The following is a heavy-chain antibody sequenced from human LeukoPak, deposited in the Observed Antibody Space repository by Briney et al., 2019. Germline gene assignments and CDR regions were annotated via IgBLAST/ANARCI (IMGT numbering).Heavy chain of an antibody. CDR3: ARADDGDYVGYYYYYGMDV. Sequence: GGSLRLSCAASGFTFSSSAMSWVRQAPGKGLEWVSAISNNGGYTYYADSVQGRFTISRDNSKNTLYLQMNSLRAEDTAVYYCARADDGDYVGYYYYYGMDVWGQGTTVTVSS. CDR1: GFTFSSSA. D-gene: IGHD4-17*01. J-gene: IGHJ6*02. V-gene: IGHV3-23*01. CDR2: ISNNGGYT.